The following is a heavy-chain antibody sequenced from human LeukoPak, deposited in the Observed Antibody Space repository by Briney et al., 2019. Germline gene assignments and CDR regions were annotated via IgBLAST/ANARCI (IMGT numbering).Heavy chain of an antibody. Sequence: GGSLRLSCAASGFTVSTNYMSWVRQAPGKGLEWVSIIHAGGSTYYADPVKGRFTISRDSSKNTLYLQMNSLRADDTAVYYCARDYLGSGGIGDVWGQGTTVTVSS. J-gene: IGHJ6*02. CDR3: ARDYLGSGGIGDV. V-gene: IGHV3-53*01. CDR1: GFTVSTNY. D-gene: IGHD3-10*01. CDR2: IHAGGST.